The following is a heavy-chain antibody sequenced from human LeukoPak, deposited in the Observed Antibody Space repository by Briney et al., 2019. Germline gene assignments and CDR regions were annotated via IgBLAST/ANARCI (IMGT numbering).Heavy chain of an antibody. CDR2: IYYSGST. Sequence: SETLSLTCTVSGGSISSSSYYWGWIRQPPGKGLEWIGSIYYSGSTYYNPSLKSRVTISVDTSKNQFSLKLSSVTAADTAVYYCARERGEGTMVMDVWGQGTTVTVSS. V-gene: IGHV4-39*07. CDR1: GGSISSSSYY. J-gene: IGHJ6*02. D-gene: IGHD4/OR15-4a*01. CDR3: ARERGEGTMVMDV.